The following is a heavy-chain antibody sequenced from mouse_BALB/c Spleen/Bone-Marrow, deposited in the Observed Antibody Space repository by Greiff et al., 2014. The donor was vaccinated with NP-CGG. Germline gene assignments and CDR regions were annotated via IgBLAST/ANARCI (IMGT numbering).Heavy chain of an antibody. J-gene: IGHJ1*01. Sequence: DLVKPGASVKLSCKTSGYTFTNYWINWIKQRPGQGLEWLGRIAPGSGSTYYNEMFKVKAPPTVGTSSSTAYIQLSSLSSEDSAVYFCARERYGYDGWYFDVWGAGTTVTVSS. D-gene: IGHD2-2*01. CDR1: GYTFTNYW. CDR2: IAPGSGST. V-gene: IGHV1S41*01. CDR3: ARERYGYDGWYFDV.